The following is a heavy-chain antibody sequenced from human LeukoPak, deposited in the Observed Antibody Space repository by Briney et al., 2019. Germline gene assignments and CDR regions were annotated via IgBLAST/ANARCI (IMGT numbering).Heavy chain of an antibody. CDR3: ARGYGRAYCYYYGMDV. D-gene: IGHD5-12*01. J-gene: IGHJ6*02. CDR2: IYYSGST. CDR1: GGSISIYY. Sequence: SDTLSLTCTVSGGSISIYYWSRIRQPPGKGLEWIGYIYYSGSTNYNPSLKSRVTISVDTSKNQSSLKLSSVTAAGTAVYYCARGYGRAYCYYYGMDVWGQGTTVTVSS. V-gene: IGHV4-59*07.